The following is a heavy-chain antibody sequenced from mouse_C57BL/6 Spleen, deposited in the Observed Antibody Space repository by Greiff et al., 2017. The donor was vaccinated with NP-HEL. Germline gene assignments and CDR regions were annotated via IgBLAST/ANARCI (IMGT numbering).Heavy chain of an antibody. D-gene: IGHD1-1*01. V-gene: IGHV1-69*01. J-gene: IGHJ2*01. Sequence: QVQLQQPGAELVMPGASVKLSCKASGYTFTSYWMHWVKQRPGQGLEWIGEIDPSDSYTNYNQKFKGKSTLTVDKSSSTAYMQLSSLTSEDSAVYYCARDYCGSHYFDYWGQGTTLTVSS. CDR3: ARDYCGSHYFDY. CDR1: GYTFTSYW. CDR2: IDPSDSYT.